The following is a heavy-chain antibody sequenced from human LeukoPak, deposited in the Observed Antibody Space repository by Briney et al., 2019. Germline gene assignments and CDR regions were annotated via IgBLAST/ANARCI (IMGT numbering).Heavy chain of an antibody. CDR3: AKTNYYDSSGLFYFDY. CDR1: GFTFSSYA. Sequence: PGGPLRLSCAASGFTFSSYAMSWVRQAPGKGLEWVSAISGSGGSTYYADSVKGRFTISRDNSKNTLYLQMNSLRAEDTAVYYCAKTNYYDSSGLFYFDYWGQGTLVTVSS. CDR2: ISGSGGST. V-gene: IGHV3-23*01. J-gene: IGHJ4*02. D-gene: IGHD3-22*01.